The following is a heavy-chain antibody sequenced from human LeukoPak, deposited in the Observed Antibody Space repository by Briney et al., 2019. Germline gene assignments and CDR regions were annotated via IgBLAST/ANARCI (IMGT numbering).Heavy chain of an antibody. D-gene: IGHD3-9*01. CDR1: GFTFSSYA. CDR2: ISSGDRT. Sequence: GGSLRLSCAASGFTFSSYAMNWVRQAPGKGLEWVAGISSGDRTFHAESVKGRFTISRDKSKDTLYLQMNSLRAEDTAVYYCAKDATARPYFHGFDNCSQGTQVIDSS. CDR3: AKDATARPYFHGFDN. V-gene: IGHV3-23*01. J-gene: IGHJ4*02.